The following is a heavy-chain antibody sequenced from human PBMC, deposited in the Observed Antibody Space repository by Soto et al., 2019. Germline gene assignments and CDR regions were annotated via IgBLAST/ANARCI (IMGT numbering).Heavy chain of an antibody. V-gene: IGHV4-30-4*01. CDR1: GGSISSGDSY. Sequence: PSETLSLTCTVSGGSISSGDSYWTWIRQPPGKGLEWIGYIFHSGSTYYNPSLKSRLTISLDRSKNQFSLQLSSVTAADTAVYYCEREGSARWIDPWGQGALVTVSS. J-gene: IGHJ5*02. CDR3: EREGSARWIDP. CDR2: IFHSGST.